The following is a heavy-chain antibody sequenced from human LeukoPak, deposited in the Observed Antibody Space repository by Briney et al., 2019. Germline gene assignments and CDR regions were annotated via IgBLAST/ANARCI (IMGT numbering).Heavy chain of an antibody. D-gene: IGHD2-8*01. V-gene: IGHV1-3*01. J-gene: IGHJ4*02. CDR3: ARDPLGYCTNGVCYR. CDR1: GYTFTSYA. CDR2: INAGNGNT. Sequence: ASVKVSCKASGYTFTSYAMHWVRQAPGRRLEWMGWINAGNGNTKYSQKFQGRVTITRDTSASTAYMELSSLRSEDTAVYYCARDPLGYCTNGVCYRWGQGTLVTVSS.